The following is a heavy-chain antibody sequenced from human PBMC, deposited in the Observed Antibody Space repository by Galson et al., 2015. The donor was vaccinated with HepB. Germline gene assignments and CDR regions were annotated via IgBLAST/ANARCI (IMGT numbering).Heavy chain of an antibody. V-gene: IGHV3-30*04. D-gene: IGHD3-9*01. CDR3: ARTSKLLDILTGPPGGDDAFDI. Sequence: LRLSCAASGFTFSSYAMHWVRQAPGTGLEWVAVISYDGSNKYYADSVKGRFTISRDNSKNTLYLQMNSLRAEDTAGYYCARTSKLLDILTGPPGGDDAFDIWGQGTMVTVSS. CDR1: GFTFSSYA. CDR2: ISYDGSNK. J-gene: IGHJ3*02.